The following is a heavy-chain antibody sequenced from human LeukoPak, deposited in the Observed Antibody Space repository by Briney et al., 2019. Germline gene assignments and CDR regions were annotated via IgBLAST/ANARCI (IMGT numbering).Heavy chain of an antibody. CDR2: IYYRGST. CDR3: ARHPHVHPRKPDY. J-gene: IGHJ4*02. Sequence: SETLSLTCTVSSAPLSDYYWSWIRQPPGKGLEWIGYIYYRGSTKYNPSLESRVAISVDTSKNQFSLKLSSLTAADTALYYRARHPHVHPRKPDYWGQGTLVTVSS. CDR1: SAPLSDYY. V-gene: IGHV4-59*08.